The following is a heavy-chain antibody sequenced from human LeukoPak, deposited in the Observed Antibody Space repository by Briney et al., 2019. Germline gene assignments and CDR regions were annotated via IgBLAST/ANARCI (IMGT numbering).Heavy chain of an antibody. CDR3: ARAGIGVVITFDY. D-gene: IGHD3-3*01. CDR2: INPNSGGT. CDR1: GYTFTGYY. Sequence: SVKVSCKASGYTFTGYYMHWVRQAPGQGLEWMGWINPNSGGTNYAQKFQGRVTMTRDTSISTAYMELSRLRSDDTAVYYCARAGIGVVITFDYWGQGTLVTVSS. V-gene: IGHV1-2*02. J-gene: IGHJ4*02.